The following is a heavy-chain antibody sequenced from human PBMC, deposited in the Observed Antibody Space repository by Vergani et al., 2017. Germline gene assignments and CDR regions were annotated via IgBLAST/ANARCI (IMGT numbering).Heavy chain of an antibody. J-gene: IGHJ4*02. CDR2: IKNTGDST. D-gene: IGHD2-2*01. CDR1: GFTFSSHA. V-gene: IGHV3-23*01. Sequence: EVQLLQSEGAVVQPGGSLRLSCVASGFTFSSHAMSWVRQGHGQGLEWVSSIKNTGDSTHYADSVKGRFTISRYNSKNTLYLQMNSLRAEDTAVYYCARDAPLDCSSTSCFPLDYWGQGTLVTVSS. CDR3: ARDAPLDCSSTSCFPLDY.